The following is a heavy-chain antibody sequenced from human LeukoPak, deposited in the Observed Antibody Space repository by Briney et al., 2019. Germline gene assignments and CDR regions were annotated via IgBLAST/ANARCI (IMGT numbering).Heavy chain of an antibody. J-gene: IGHJ4*02. Sequence: GGSLRLSCAASGFTFSSYWMSWVRQAPGKGLEWVANIKQDGSEEYYVDPVKGRFTISRDNAKNSLYLQMNSLRAEDTAVYYCAREYYYDSSGYSLPFGYWGQGTLVTVSS. D-gene: IGHD3-22*01. V-gene: IGHV3-7*01. CDR1: GFTFSSYW. CDR3: AREYYYDSSGYSLPFGY. CDR2: IKQDGSEE.